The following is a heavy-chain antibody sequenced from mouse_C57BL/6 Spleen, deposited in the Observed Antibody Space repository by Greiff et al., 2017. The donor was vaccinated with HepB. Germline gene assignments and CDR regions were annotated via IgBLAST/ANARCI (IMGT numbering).Heavy chain of an antibody. CDR3: AGRGYSKAWFAY. V-gene: IGHV5-4*03. J-gene: IGHJ3*01. CDR2: ISDGGSYT. D-gene: IGHD2-5*01. CDR1: GFTFSSYA. Sequence: EVKLVESGGGLVKPGGSLKLSCAASGFTFSSYAMSWVRQTPEKRLEWVATISDGGSYTYYPDNVKGRFTISRDNAKNNLYLQMSHRKSEDTAMYYCAGRGYSKAWFAYWGQGTLVTVSA.